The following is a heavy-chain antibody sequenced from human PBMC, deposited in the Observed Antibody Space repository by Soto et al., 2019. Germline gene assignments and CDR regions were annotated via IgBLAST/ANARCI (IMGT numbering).Heavy chain of an antibody. CDR3: ARGFLGAAAGTKLTPLDY. Sequence: SETLSLTCTVSGGSVSSGGYYWSWIRQHPGKGLEWIGYIYYSGSTYYNPSLKSRVTISVDTSKNQFSLKLSSVTAADTAVYYCARGFLGAAAGTKLTPLDYWGQGTLVTVSS. V-gene: IGHV4-31*03. J-gene: IGHJ4*02. CDR1: GGSVSSGGYY. CDR2: IYYSGST. D-gene: IGHD6-13*01.